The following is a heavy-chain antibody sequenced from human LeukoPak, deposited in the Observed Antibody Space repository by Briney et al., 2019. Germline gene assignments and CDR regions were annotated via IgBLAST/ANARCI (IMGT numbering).Heavy chain of an antibody. J-gene: IGHJ4*02. D-gene: IGHD3-22*01. Sequence: SETLSLTCTVSGGSISSYYWSWIRQPPGKGLEWIGSIYHSGSTYYNPSLKSRVTISVDTSKNQFSLKLSSVTAADTAVYYCARDRGYYDSSGYYYFSSANPTRQKAGFDYWGQGTLVTVSS. CDR3: ARDRGYYDSSGYYYFSSANPTRQKAGFDY. V-gene: IGHV4-38-2*02. CDR2: IYHSGST. CDR1: GGSISSYY.